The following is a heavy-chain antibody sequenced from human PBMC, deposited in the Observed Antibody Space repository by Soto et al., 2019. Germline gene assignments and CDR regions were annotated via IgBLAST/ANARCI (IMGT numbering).Heavy chain of an antibody. CDR2: INPNGGIT. V-gene: IGHV1-46*01. CDR1: GYTCTHYY. Sequence: ASVKVSCKASGYTCTHYYIHWVLQAPGQGLEWMGIINPNGGITTYAQKFRAGFTMTRDTSTSTVYLELSSLRSEDSAIYYCATSVNSAMAFDYWGQGTLVTVSS. J-gene: IGHJ4*02. D-gene: IGHD5-18*01. CDR3: ATSVNSAMAFDY.